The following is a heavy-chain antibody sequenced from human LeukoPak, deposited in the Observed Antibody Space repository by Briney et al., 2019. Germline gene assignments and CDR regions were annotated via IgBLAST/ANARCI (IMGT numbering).Heavy chain of an antibody. CDR2: INPNSGGT. Sequence: ASVKVSCKASGYTFTGYYMHWMRQAPGQGLEWMGWINPNSGGTNYAQKFQGRVTMTRDTSISTAYMELSRLRSDDTAVYYCARLYYDSSGSKGYFDYWGQGTLVTVSS. J-gene: IGHJ4*02. CDR3: ARLYYDSSGSKGYFDY. D-gene: IGHD3-22*01. V-gene: IGHV1-2*02. CDR1: GYTFTGYY.